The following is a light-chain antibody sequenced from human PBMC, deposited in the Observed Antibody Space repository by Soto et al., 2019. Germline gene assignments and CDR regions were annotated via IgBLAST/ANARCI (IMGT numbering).Light chain of an antibody. CDR2: DAS. CDR1: RSISDW. J-gene: IGKJ1*01. V-gene: IGKV1-5*01. Sequence: DIQMTQSPSTLSGSVGDRVTITCRASRSISDWLAWYQQKPGKAPELLIFDASNLKSGVSSRFSGSGSGTEFTLTISRLQPDDVATYYCLQYSSHSWTLGQGTKVDIK. CDR3: LQYSSHSWT.